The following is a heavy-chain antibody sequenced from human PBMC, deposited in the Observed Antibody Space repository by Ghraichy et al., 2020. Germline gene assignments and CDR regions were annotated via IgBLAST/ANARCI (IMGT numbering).Heavy chain of an antibody. D-gene: IGHD4-17*01. J-gene: IGHJ5*02. V-gene: IGHV3-21*01. CDR2: ISSSSSYI. Sequence: GGSLRLSCAASGFTFSSYSMNWVRQAPGKGLEWVSSISSSSSYIYYADSVKGRFTISRDNAKNSLYLQMNSLRAEDTAVYYCARENGDYTYWFDPWGQGTLVTVSS. CDR1: GFTFSSYS. CDR3: ARENGDYTYWFDP.